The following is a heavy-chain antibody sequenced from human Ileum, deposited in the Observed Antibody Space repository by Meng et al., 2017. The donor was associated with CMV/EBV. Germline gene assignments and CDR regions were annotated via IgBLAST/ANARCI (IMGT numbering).Heavy chain of an antibody. Sequence: ASVKVSCKASGYTFTAYHVHWVRQAPGQGLEWMGWINPDSGGTNYAQRFQGRVTMTRDTSISTAYMELTGLTSDDTAVYYCARANIAYVYGNNCFDPWGQGTLVTVSS. V-gene: IGHV1-2*02. D-gene: IGHD3-10*01. CDR1: GYTFTAYH. J-gene: IGHJ5*02. CDR2: INPDSGGT. CDR3: ARANIAYVYGNNCFDP.